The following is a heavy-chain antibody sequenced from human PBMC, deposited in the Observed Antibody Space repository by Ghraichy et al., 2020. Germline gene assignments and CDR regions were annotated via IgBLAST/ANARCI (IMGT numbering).Heavy chain of an antibody. V-gene: IGHV4-61*02. D-gene: IGHD5-18*01. CDR2: IYTSGST. CDR3: ARGGQLWPDDAFDI. CDR1: GGSISSGSYY. Sequence: SETLSLTCTVSGGSISSGSYYWSWIRQPAGKGLEWIGRIYTSGSTNYNPSLKSRVTISVDTSKNQFSLKLSSVTAADTAVYYCARGGQLWPDDAFDIWGQGTMVTVSS. J-gene: IGHJ3*02.